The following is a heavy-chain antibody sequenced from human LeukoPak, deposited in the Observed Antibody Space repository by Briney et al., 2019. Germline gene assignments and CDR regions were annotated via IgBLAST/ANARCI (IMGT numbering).Heavy chain of an antibody. J-gene: IGHJ6*03. V-gene: IGHV4-59*03. CDR2: IYYSRST. CDR1: GGSISRYY. CDR3: GGVSSGGYHDYYMDC. Sequence: PSETLSLTCTASGGSISRYYWSWIRHPPGQGLEWIGYIYYSRSTTYNPTLQSRVTISLHTSSHQFSLPLSSVTSADPAGHFCGGVSSGGYHDYYMDCWGKGTTVTV. D-gene: IGHD2-15*01.